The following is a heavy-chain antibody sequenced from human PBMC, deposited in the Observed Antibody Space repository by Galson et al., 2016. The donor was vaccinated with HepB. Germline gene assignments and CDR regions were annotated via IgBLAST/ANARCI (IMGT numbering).Heavy chain of an antibody. V-gene: IGHV3-7*03. D-gene: IGHD5-18*01. CDR2: IKLDGSDK. CDR1: GFTFSSYW. Sequence: SLRLSCAASGFTFSSYWMNWVRQAPGKGLEWVASIKLDGSDKYYVDSVKGRFTISRDNGKNSLYLQMNSLRAEDTAVYYCARERWYDVDTVWYYYGLDVWGQGTTVTVSS. CDR3: ARERWYDVDTVWYYYGLDV. J-gene: IGHJ6*02.